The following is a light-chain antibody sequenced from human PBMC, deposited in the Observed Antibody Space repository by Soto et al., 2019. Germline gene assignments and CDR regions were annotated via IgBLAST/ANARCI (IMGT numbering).Light chain of an antibody. J-gene: IGKJ3*01. Sequence: IVLTQSPGALSLSPGERATLSCRASQSISNNYLAWYQQKPGQAPRLLIYGASSRATGIPDRFSGSGSGTDFTLTISRLEPEDFAVYYCHQYGSSPLTFGPGTKVDI. V-gene: IGKV3-20*01. CDR1: QSISNNY. CDR3: HQYGSSPLT. CDR2: GAS.